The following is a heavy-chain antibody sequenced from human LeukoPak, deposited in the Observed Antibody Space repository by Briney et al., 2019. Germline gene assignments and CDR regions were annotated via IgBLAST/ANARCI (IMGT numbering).Heavy chain of an antibody. J-gene: IGHJ4*02. CDR2: ISAYNGNT. D-gene: IGHD5-12*01. Sequence: ASVKVSCKASGYTFTSYGISWVRQAPGQGLEWMGWISAYNGNTNYAQKLQGRVTMTTDTSTSTAYMELRSLRSDDTAVYYCARPPKVATNPNLFDYWGQGTLVTVSS. CDR3: ARPPKVATNPNLFDY. CDR1: GYTFTSYG. V-gene: IGHV1-18*04.